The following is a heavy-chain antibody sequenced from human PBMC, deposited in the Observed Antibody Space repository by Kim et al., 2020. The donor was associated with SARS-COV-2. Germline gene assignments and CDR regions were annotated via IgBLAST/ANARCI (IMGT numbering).Heavy chain of an antibody. V-gene: IGHV3-7*03. CDR2: IKPGGSET. J-gene: IGHJ6*02. Sequence: GGSLRLSCAASGFSLTTYWMSWVRQAPGKGLEWVANIKPGGSETSYVDSVKGRFTISRDNAKNSLYLQMNSLRAEDTAVYYCARDVSNFHYYGLDVLGQGTTVTVSS. D-gene: IGHD3-3*01. CDR3: ARDVSNFHYYGLDV. CDR1: GFSLTTYW.